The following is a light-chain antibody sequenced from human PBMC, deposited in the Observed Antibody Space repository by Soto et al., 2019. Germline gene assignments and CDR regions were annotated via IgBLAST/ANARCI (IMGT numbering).Light chain of an antibody. CDR2: DTA. CDR3: LLQDRGHYV. V-gene: IGLV7-46*01. J-gene: IGLJ1*01. Sequence: QSVVTQEPSLTVSPGGTVTLTCGSTTGPVTSGHYPYWFQQKPGQVPRTLIYDTANKLSWTPVRFSGSLLGGKAALTLSGARPEDEAEYYCLLQDRGHYVFGPGTKLTVL. CDR1: TGPVTSGHY.